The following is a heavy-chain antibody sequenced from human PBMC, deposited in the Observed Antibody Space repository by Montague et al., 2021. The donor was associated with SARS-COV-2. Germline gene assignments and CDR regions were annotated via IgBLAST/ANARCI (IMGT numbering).Heavy chain of an antibody. Sequence: SLRLSCAASGFTVSSNYMTWVRQAPGKGLEWVSVIYSGGTTPYADSVKGRFTITRDNSKNTQNLQMNSLSAEDTAVYYCARGSGWFLEEYYFDYWGQGTLVTVSS. CDR3: ARGSGWFLEEYYFDY. CDR2: IYSGGTT. V-gene: IGHV3-53*01. CDR1: GFTVSSNY. J-gene: IGHJ4*02. D-gene: IGHD6-19*01.